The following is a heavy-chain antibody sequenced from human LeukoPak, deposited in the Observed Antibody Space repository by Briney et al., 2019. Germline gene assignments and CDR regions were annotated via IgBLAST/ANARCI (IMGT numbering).Heavy chain of an antibody. D-gene: IGHD1-14*01. V-gene: IGHV3-48*03. Sequence: GGSLRLSCAASGFTFSSYEMKWVRQAPGKGLGWVSYISSSGSTIYYADSVKGRFTISRDNAKNSLYLQMNSLRAEDTAVYYCARGRAGRIRGYFDYWGQGTLVTVSS. CDR2: ISSSGSTI. J-gene: IGHJ4*02. CDR1: GFTFSSYE. CDR3: ARGRAGRIRGYFDY.